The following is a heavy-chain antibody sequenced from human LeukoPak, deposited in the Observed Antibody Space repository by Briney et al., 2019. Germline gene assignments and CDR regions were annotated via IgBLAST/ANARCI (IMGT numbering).Heavy chain of an antibody. J-gene: IGHJ3*02. Sequence: ASVTVSCKASGYTFTSYAMNWARQAPGQGLEWMGIINPSGGSTSYAQKFQGRVTMTRDTSTSTVYMELSSLRSEDTAVYYCAREGGFPVAFDIWGQGTMVTVSS. D-gene: IGHD3-16*01. CDR2: INPSGGST. V-gene: IGHV1-46*01. CDR1: GYTFTSYA. CDR3: AREGGFPVAFDI.